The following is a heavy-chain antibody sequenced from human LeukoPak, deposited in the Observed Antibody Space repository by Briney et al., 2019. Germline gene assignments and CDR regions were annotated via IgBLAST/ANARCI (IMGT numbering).Heavy chain of an antibody. Sequence: SETLSLTYTVSGGSISSYFWSWIRQSPGKGLEWIGYISYRGSTNYNPSLKSRVAISVDTSKNQFSLNLSSVTAADTAVYYCAREGSTESYFDYWGQGTLVAVSS. J-gene: IGHJ4*02. CDR2: ISYRGST. CDR3: AREGSTESYFDY. CDR1: GGSISSYF. V-gene: IGHV4-59*01. D-gene: IGHD1-1*01.